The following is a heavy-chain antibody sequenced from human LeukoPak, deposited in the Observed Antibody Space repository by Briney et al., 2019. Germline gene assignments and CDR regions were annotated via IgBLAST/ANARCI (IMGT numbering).Heavy chain of an antibody. Sequence: SETLSLTCAVYGGSFSGYYWSWIRQPPGKGLEWIGEINHSGSTNYNPSLKSRVTISVDTSKNQFSLKLSSVTAADTAVYYCAKRPSGWSAGMDVWGQGTTVTVSS. CDR3: AKRPSGWSAGMDV. CDR1: GGSFSGYY. V-gene: IGHV4-34*01. CDR2: INHSGST. D-gene: IGHD6-19*01. J-gene: IGHJ6*02.